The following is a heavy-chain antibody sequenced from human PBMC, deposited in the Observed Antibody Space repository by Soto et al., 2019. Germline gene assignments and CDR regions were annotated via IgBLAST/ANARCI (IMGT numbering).Heavy chain of an antibody. Sequence: EVQLVESGGGLVQPGGSLRLSCAASGFTFSGYWMHWVRQAPGKGLVWVSRINSDGSSATYADSVKGRFTISRDNAKNTLYLQINILRAEDTAVYYCARDRASDYYFDYWGQGTLVTVSS. D-gene: IGHD2-21*02. CDR3: ARDRASDYYFDY. CDR1: GFTFSGYW. J-gene: IGHJ4*02. V-gene: IGHV3-74*01. CDR2: INSDGSSA.